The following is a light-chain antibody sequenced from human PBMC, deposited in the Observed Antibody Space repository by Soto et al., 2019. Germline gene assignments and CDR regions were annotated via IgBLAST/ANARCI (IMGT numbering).Light chain of an antibody. CDR1: TSAIGNYNY. CDR2: QVS. J-gene: IGLJ1*01. Sequence: QSVLTQPASVSGSPGQSISISCTGATSAIGNYNYFSWYQQHPGKAPKLIIYQVSNRPSGVSNRFSGSKSGNTASLTISGLQADDEADYYCSTYTGSNTPDVFGTGTKVTVL. V-gene: IGLV2-14*01. CDR3: STYTGSNTPDV.